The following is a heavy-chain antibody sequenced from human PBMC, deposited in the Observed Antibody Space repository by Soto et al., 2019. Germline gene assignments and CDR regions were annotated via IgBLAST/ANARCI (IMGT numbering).Heavy chain of an antibody. V-gene: IGHV4-59*01. CDR2: IYYSGST. J-gene: IGHJ6*03. Sequence: SETLSLTCTVAGGSISSYCWSWIRQNTGKGLEWIGYIYYSGSTNYNPSLKSRVTISVDTSKNQFSLKLSSVTAADTAVYYCARVPRYIVATKIYYYYYYMDVWGKGTTVTVSS. CDR1: GGSISSYC. CDR3: ARVPRYIVATKIYYYYYYMDV. D-gene: IGHD5-12*01.